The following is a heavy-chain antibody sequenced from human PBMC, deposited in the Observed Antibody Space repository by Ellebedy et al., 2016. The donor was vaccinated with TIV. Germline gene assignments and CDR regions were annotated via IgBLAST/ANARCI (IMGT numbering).Heavy chain of an antibody. CDR3: ARMGQLWSLGAFDY. D-gene: IGHD5-18*01. CDR1: GGSISSYY. J-gene: IGHJ4*02. CDR2: IYYSGST. V-gene: IGHV4-59*12. Sequence: MPSETLSPTCTLSGGSISSYYWSWIRQPPGTGLAWIGSIYYSGSTNYNPSLKSRVTIAVDTSKNQFALKVNSVTAADTAVYYCARMGQLWSLGAFDYWGQGTLVTVSS.